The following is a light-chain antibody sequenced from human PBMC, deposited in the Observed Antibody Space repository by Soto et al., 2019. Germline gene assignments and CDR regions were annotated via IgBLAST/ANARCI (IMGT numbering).Light chain of an antibody. CDR3: QQRRELFT. V-gene: IGKV3-11*01. CDR1: QSVGSS. CDR2: DSS. J-gene: IGKJ4*01. Sequence: EIVLTQSPATLSLSPGERATLSCRASQSVGSSLAWYQQKPGQPPSLLIYDSSNRAPGIPARFSGSGSGTDFTLTISSLEPEDFAVYYCQQRRELFTFGGGTKVEIK.